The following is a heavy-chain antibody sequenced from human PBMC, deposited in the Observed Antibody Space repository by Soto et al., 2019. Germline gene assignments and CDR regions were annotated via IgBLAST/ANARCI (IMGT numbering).Heavy chain of an antibody. CDR1: GFTFSSYR. CDR3: ARVSGSSKFDY. D-gene: IGHD6-13*01. V-gene: IGHV3-21*01. Sequence: PGGALRLSFAASGFTFSSYRLNWVRQAPGTGLEWVSSISSSSSYIYYSDSAKGRFTISRDNAENSLYLQMNSLRADETAVYYCARVSGSSKFDYWGQGTLVTVSS. CDR2: ISSSSSYI. J-gene: IGHJ4*02.